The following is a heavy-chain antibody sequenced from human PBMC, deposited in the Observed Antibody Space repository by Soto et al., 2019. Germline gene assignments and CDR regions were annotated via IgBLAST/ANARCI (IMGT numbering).Heavy chain of an antibody. CDR1: GFTFSIYG. J-gene: IGHJ5*02. CDR2: IWYDGSNK. D-gene: IGHD6-13*01. Sequence: GGSLRLSCAASGFTFSIYGMHWVRQAPGKGLEWVAVIWYDGSNKYYEEYVKGRFTISRDNSKNSLYLQMNSMRAEDTAVYYCARDRLAASGNNWFDPWGQGTLVTVSS. V-gene: IGHV3-33*01. CDR3: ARDRLAASGNNWFDP.